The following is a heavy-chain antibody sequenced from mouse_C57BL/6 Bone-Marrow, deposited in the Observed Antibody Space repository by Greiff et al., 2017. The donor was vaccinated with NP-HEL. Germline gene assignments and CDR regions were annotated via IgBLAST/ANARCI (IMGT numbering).Heavy chain of an antibody. D-gene: IGHD1-1*01. CDR3: TRGRYYGSSYVWFAY. CDR2: IDPETGGT. J-gene: IGHJ3*01. Sequence: QVHVKQSGAELVRPGASVTLSCKASGYTFTDYEMHWVKQTPVHGLEWIGAIDPETGGTAYNQQFKGKAILTADKSSSTAYMELRSLTSEDSAVYYCTRGRYYGSSYVWFAYWGQGTLVTVSA. V-gene: IGHV1-15*01. CDR1: GYTFTDYE.